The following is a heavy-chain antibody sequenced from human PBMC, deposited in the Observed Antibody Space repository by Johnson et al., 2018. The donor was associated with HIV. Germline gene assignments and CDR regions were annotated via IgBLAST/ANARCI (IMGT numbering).Heavy chain of an antibody. CDR2: ISSGGRTI. CDR3: ARVLGDYAYHI. D-gene: IGHD4-17*01. J-gene: IGHJ3*02. Sequence: QVQLVESGGGLVQPGGSLRLSCAASGFKFSDYHMSWIRQAPGKGLEWFSYISSGGRTIYYADSVKGRFTISRDNAKNSLYLQMNSLRVEDTAVYYCARVLGDYAYHIWGQGTMVTVSS. CDR1: GFKFSDYH. V-gene: IGHV3-11*04.